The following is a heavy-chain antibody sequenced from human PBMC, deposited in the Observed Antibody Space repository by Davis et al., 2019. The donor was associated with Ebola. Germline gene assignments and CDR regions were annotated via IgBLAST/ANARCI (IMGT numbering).Heavy chain of an antibody. CDR3: ARVGATYPDYYYGMDV. V-gene: IGHV1-2*06. CDR2: INPNSGDT. D-gene: IGHD1-26*01. Sequence: AASVKVSCKASGYTFTGYYMHWVRQAPGQGLEWMGRINPNSGDTNYAQKFQGRVTMTRDTSISTAYMELSRLRSDDTAVYYCARVGATYPDYYYGMDVWGKGTTVTVSS. J-gene: IGHJ6*04. CDR1: GYTFTGYY.